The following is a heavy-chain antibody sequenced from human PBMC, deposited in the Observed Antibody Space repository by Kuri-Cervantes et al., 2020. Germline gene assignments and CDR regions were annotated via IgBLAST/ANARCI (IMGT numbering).Heavy chain of an antibody. CDR2: IYYSGST. V-gene: IGHV4-31*03. CDR1: GGSISSGGYY. CDR3: ARQTADYDILTGYYQTQNWFDP. D-gene: IGHD3-9*01. J-gene: IGHJ5*02. Sequence: SETLSLTCTVSGGSISSGGYYWSWIRQHPGKGLEWIGYIYYSGSTYYNPSLKSRVTISVDTSKNQFSLKLSSVTAADTAVYYCARQTADYDILTGYYQTQNWFDPWGQGTLVTVSS.